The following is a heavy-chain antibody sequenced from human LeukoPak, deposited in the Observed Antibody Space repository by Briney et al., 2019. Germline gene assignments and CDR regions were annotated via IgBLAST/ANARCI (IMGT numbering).Heavy chain of an antibody. J-gene: IGHJ6*03. CDR1: GGSFSGYY. V-gene: IGHV4-34*01. CDR2: IYHSGSA. Sequence: SETLSLTCAVYGGSFSGYYWSWIRQPPGKGLEWIGSIYHSGSAYYNPSLKSRVTISVDTSKNQFSLKLNSVTAADTAVYYCARDKLHCSGGSCYSDYSYYYMDVWGKGTTVTVSS. CDR3: ARDKLHCSGGSCYSDYSYYYMDV. D-gene: IGHD2-15*01.